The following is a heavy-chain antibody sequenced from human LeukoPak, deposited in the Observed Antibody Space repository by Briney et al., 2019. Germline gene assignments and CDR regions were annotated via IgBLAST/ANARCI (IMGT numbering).Heavy chain of an antibody. V-gene: IGHV3-23*01. J-gene: IGHJ4*02. Sequence: PGGPLRLSCAASGFTFSNYAMSWVRQAPGKGLEWVSSISLSGGTTDYADSVKGRFTISRDNSKNTLDLQMNSLTAEDTALYYCAKEDRGSSHKFFDYWGQGTLVTVSS. D-gene: IGHD6-6*01. CDR3: AKEDRGSSHKFFDY. CDR1: GFTFSNYA. CDR2: ISLSGGTT.